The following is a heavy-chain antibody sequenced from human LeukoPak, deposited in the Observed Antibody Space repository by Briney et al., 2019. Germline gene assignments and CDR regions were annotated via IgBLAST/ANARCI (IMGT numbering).Heavy chain of an antibody. V-gene: IGHV3-9*01. J-gene: IGHJ4*02. CDR1: GFTFDDYA. Sequence: GRSLRLSCAASGFTFDDYAMHWVRQAPGKGLEWVSGISWNSGSIGYADSVKGRFTTSRDNAKNSLYLQMNSLRAEDTAVYYCARFSLYDNSGYYSWLFDFWGQGTLVTVSS. CDR2: ISWNSGSI. D-gene: IGHD3-22*01. CDR3: ARFSLYDNSGYYSWLFDF.